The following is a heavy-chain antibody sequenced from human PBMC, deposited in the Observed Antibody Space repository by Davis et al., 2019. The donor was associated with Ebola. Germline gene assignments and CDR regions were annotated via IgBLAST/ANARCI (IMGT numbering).Heavy chain of an antibody. D-gene: IGHD1-26*01. Sequence: GESLKISCAASGFTVSSNYMSWVRQAPGKGLEWVSVIYSGGSTYYADSVKGRFTISRDNSKNTLYLQMNSLRAEDTAVYYCARAREWEPYYYYGMDVWGQGTTVTVSS. CDR3: ARAREWEPYYYYGMDV. CDR1: GFTVSSNY. J-gene: IGHJ6*02. CDR2: IYSGGST. V-gene: IGHV3-66*01.